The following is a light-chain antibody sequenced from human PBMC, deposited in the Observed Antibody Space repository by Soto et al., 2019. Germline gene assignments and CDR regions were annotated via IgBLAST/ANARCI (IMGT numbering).Light chain of an antibody. J-gene: IGLJ1*01. CDR1: SSDVWSFNF. V-gene: IGLV2-23*02. CDR3: CSDAGSSSYV. CDR2: EVT. Sequence: QSVLTQPASVSGSPGQSITISCTRPSSDVWSFNFVSWYQQHPDKAPQVLIYEVTKRPPGVSSRFSGSKSGNTASLTISGLQADDEADYYCCSDAGSSSYVFGTGTKVTVL.